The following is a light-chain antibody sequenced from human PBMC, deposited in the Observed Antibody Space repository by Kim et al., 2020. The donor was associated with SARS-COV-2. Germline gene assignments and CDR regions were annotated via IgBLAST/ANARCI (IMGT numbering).Light chain of an antibody. Sequence: SPGERAALSCRASQSISSSHVAWYQQKRGRAPRLIVYGMSTRATDIPDRFSGSGAGTDFTLTISRLEPEDFAVYYCQQYADSPPTFGQGTKVDIK. CDR2: GMS. V-gene: IGKV3-20*01. CDR1: QSISSSH. CDR3: QQYADSPPT. J-gene: IGKJ1*01.